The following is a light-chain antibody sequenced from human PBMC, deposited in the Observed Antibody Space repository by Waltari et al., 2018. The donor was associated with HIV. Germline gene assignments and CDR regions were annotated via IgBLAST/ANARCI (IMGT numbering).Light chain of an antibody. Sequence: EIVLTQSPGTLSLSPGERATLSCRASQSVSSSYLAWYQQRHGQAPRLLIYGASSRATGIPDRFSGSGSGTDFTLTISRLETEDFAVYYCQQYGSSPLTFGGGTKVEIK. CDR2: GAS. V-gene: IGKV3-20*01. J-gene: IGKJ4*01. CDR1: QSVSSSY. CDR3: QQYGSSPLT.